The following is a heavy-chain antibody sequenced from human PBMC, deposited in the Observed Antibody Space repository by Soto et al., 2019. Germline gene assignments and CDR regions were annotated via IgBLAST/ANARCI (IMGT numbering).Heavy chain of an antibody. V-gene: IGHV3-66*01. CDR2: IYSGGST. CDR1: GFTVSSIY. J-gene: IGHJ3*02. D-gene: IGHD6-19*01. Sequence: GGSLRLSCAAFGFTVSSIYMSWVRQAPGKGLEWVSVIYSGGSTYYADSVKGRFTISRDNSKNTLYLQMNSLRAEDTAVYYCAREFPTIAVAGTGAFDIWGQGTMVTVSS. CDR3: AREFPTIAVAGTGAFDI.